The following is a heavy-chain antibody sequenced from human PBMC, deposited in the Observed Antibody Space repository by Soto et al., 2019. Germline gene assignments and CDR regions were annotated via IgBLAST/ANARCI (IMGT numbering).Heavy chain of an antibody. Sequence: PGGSLRLSCAASGFTFSSYAMSWVRQAPGKGLEWVSAISGSGGSRYYADSVKGRFTISRDNSKNTLYLQMNSLRAEDTAVYYCAKDLGSDGYNYYYYYGMDVWGQGTTVTVSS. CDR1: GFTFSSYA. D-gene: IGHD5-12*01. V-gene: IGHV3-23*01. CDR2: ISGSGGSR. CDR3: AKDLGSDGYNYYYYYGMDV. J-gene: IGHJ6*02.